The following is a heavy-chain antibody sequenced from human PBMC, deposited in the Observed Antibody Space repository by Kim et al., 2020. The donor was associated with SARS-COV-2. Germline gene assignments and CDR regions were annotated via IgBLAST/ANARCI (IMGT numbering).Heavy chain of an antibody. Sequence: YSPSYQGQVTISADKSISTAYLQWSSLKASDTAMYYCARLSVVAADYGFDPWGQGTLVTVSS. CDR3: ARLSVVAADYGFDP. D-gene: IGHD2-15*01. J-gene: IGHJ5*02. V-gene: IGHV5-51*01.